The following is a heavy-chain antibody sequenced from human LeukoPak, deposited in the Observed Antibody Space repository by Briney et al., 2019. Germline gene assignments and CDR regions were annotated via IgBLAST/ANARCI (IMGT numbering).Heavy chain of an antibody. J-gene: IGHJ4*02. CDR3: ARNTGYDYGY. CDR2: IYSDGSST. Sequence: GGSLRDSCVASGFTFSSYWMHWVRPAPGRGVVWVSRIYSDGSSTSYAASVKGRFTISRDNANNTLYLQMNSLRAEDTAVYYCARNTGYDYGYWGQGTLVTVSS. CDR1: GFTFSSYW. V-gene: IGHV3-74*01. D-gene: IGHD5-12*01.